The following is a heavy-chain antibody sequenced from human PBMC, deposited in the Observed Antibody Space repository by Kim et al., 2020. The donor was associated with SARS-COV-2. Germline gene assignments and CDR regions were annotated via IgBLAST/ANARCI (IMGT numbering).Heavy chain of an antibody. Sequence: ASVKVSCKASGYTFTSYAMHWVRQAPGQRLEWMGWINAGNGNTKYSQKFQGRVTITRDTSASTAYMELSSLRSEDTAVYYCARAPKAAAGTGYFDYWGQGTLVTVSA. CDR2: INAGNGNT. CDR1: GYTFTSYA. V-gene: IGHV1-3*01. CDR3: ARAPKAAAGTGYFDY. D-gene: IGHD6-13*01. J-gene: IGHJ4*02.